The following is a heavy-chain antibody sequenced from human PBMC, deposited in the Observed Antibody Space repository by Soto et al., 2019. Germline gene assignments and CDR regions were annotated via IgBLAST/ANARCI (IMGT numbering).Heavy chain of an antibody. Sequence: EVQLVQSGAEVKKPGESLKISCKASGYSFTFYWIAWVRQMSGKGLEWMGIIYPRDSDTRYSPSFQGQVSISADKSISTAYLQWSSLKASDTAMYYCARQDGSGTYYFDSWGQGTLVTVSS. J-gene: IGHJ4*02. CDR1: GYSFTFYW. CDR3: ARQDGSGTYYFDS. V-gene: IGHV5-51*01. D-gene: IGHD3-10*01. CDR2: IYPRDSDT.